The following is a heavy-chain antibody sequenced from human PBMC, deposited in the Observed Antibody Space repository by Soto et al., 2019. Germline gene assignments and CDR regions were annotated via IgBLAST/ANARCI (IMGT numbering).Heavy chain of an antibody. CDR1: GGSISSSDW. D-gene: IGHD2-15*01. Sequence: AETLSLTCAASGGSISSSDWWSWVRQPPGEGLEGIGEIYHSGSSNYNPSLKSRVTISLDKSKKHISLKLSTVTAADTAVYYYARGLGDYGSGGSCYPRSWFDHWGQGXLVTVSS. CDR2: IYHSGSS. CDR3: ARGLGDYGSGGSCYPRSWFDH. V-gene: IGHV4-4*02. J-gene: IGHJ5*02.